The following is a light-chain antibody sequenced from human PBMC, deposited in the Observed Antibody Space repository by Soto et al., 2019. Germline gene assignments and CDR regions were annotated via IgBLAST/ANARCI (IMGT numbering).Light chain of an antibody. V-gene: IGLV2-14*03. Sequence: QSVLTQPASVSGSPGQSIAISCTGTTSDVGGYNYVSWYQQHPGKAPKLMIYDVTNRPSGVSDRFSGSKSGNTASLTISGLQAEDEGDYFCISFTRSNTYVFGTGTKLTVL. CDR3: ISFTRSNTYV. J-gene: IGLJ1*01. CDR2: DVT. CDR1: TSDVGGYNY.